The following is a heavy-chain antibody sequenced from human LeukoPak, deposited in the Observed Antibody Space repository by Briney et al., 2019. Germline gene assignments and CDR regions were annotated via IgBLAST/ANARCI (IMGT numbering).Heavy chain of an antibody. J-gene: IGHJ4*02. Sequence: SETLSLTCAAYGGSFSGYYWSWIRQPPGKGLEWIGEINHSGSTNYNPSLKSRVTISVDTSKNQFSLKLSSVTAADTAVYYCARGPPVAVAGTGAYYFDYWGQGTLVTVSS. CDR2: INHSGST. D-gene: IGHD6-19*01. CDR3: ARGPPVAVAGTGAYYFDY. V-gene: IGHV4-34*01. CDR1: GGSFSGYY.